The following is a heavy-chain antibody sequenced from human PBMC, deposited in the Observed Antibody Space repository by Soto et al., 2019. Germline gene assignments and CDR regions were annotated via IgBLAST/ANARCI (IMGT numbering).Heavy chain of an antibody. CDR3: AKDPSTGPPDC. Sequence: GGSLRLSCAASGFTVSSNYMSWVRQAPGKGLEWVSVIYSGGSTYYADSVKGRFTISRDNSRDTLYLQMNSLRAEDTAVYYCAKDPSTGPPDCWGQGALVTVSS. J-gene: IGHJ4*02. CDR2: IYSGGST. CDR1: GFTVSSNY. V-gene: IGHV3-53*01. D-gene: IGHD3-9*01.